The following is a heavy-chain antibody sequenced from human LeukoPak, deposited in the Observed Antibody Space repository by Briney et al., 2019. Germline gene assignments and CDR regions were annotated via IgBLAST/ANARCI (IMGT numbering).Heavy chain of an antibody. V-gene: IGHV3-23*01. CDR2: ISGSGGNT. J-gene: IGHJ6*03. D-gene: IGHD2-2*01. CDR1: GFTFSSYG. CDR3: AVVPYFYMDV. Sequence: PGGSLRLSCAASGFTFSSYGMNWVRQAPGKGLEWVSAISGSGGNTYYADSVKGRFTISRDNSKNTLYLQMNSLRAEDTAVYYCAVVPYFYMDVWGKGTTVTISS.